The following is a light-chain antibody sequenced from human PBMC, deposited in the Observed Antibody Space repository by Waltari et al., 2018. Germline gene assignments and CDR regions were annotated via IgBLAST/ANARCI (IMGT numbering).Light chain of an antibody. J-gene: IGKJ2*01. CDR2: RAS. V-gene: IGKV4-1*01. CDR1: QSVFYRSKNKNY. Sequence: DIVMTQSPDSLAVSLGDRATINCKSRQSVFYRSKNKNYLAWYQQKPGQAPKLLIYRASTRESGVPDRFSGSGSGTDFTLTISSLQAEDVAVYYCQQYYGNPRTFGQGTKLEIK. CDR3: QQYYGNPRT.